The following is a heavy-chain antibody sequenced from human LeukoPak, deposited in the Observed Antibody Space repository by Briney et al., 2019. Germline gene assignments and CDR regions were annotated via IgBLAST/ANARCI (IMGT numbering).Heavy chain of an antibody. D-gene: IGHD3-3*01. J-gene: IGHJ3*01. Sequence: PSETLSLACAVSGVSISPYYWAWIRQPPGKGLEWIGYIHTSGSNNQYPSLKSRVTISVDKSKNHFSLRLTSVTAADTAVYYCARLSAAVHLGAFDLWGQGTMVTVSS. CDR3: ARLSAAVHLGAFDL. CDR1: GVSISPYY. V-gene: IGHV4-4*09. CDR2: IHTSGSN.